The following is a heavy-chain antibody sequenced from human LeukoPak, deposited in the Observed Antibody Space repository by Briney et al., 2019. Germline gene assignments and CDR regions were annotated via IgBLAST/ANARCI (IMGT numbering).Heavy chain of an antibody. CDR3: ARVHVYGVHFDC. Sequence: PGGSLRLSCAASGFAFSSYCMSWVRQAPGKGLEWVASIKQGGRDKHHVDSVKGRFTISRDNAKHSVYLQMNSLRAEDTAVYYCARVHVYGVHFDCWGEGTLVTVSS. J-gene: IGHJ4*02. D-gene: IGHD4-17*01. CDR2: IKQGGRDK. V-gene: IGHV3-7*01. CDR1: GFAFSSYC.